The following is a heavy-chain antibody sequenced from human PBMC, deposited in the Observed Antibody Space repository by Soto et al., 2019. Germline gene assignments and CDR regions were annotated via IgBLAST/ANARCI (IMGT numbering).Heavy chain of an antibody. J-gene: IGHJ5*02. CDR3: AKSQIMVTYNWFDP. Sequence: GGSLRLSCAASGFTSSSYGMHWVRQAPGKGLEWVAVISYDGSNKYYADSVKGRFTISRDNSKSTLYLQMNSLRAEDTAVYYCAKSQIMVTYNWFDPWGQGTLVTVSS. CDR1: GFTSSSYG. D-gene: IGHD2-8*01. V-gene: IGHV3-30*18. CDR2: ISYDGSNK.